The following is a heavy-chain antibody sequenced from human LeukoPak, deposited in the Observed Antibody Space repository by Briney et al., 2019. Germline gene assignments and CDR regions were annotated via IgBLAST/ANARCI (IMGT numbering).Heavy chain of an antibody. CDR1: GYTFTSHD. D-gene: IGHD4-17*01. V-gene: IGHV1-8*01. Sequence: ASVKVSCKASGYTFTSHDINWVRQATGQGPEWMGWMNPNSGNTGYAQKFQGRVTMTRNTSISTAYMELSSLRSEDTAVYYCARASMTTEDFQHWGQGTLVTVSS. CDR3: ARASMTTEDFQH. CDR2: MNPNSGNT. J-gene: IGHJ1*01.